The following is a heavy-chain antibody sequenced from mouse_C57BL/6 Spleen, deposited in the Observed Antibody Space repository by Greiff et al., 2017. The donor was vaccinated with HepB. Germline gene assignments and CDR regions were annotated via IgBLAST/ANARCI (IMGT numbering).Heavy chain of an antibody. CDR2: ISDGGSYT. V-gene: IGHV5-4*01. J-gene: IGHJ3*01. Sequence: EVQRVESGGGLVKPGGSLKLSCAASGFTFSSYAMSWVRQTPEKRLEWVATISDGGSYTYYPDNVKGRFTISRDNAKNNLYLQMSHLKSEDTAMYYCARDRYYYGSSLSFAYWGQGTLVTVSA. CDR3: ARDRYYYGSSLSFAY. CDR1: GFTFSSYA. D-gene: IGHD1-1*01.